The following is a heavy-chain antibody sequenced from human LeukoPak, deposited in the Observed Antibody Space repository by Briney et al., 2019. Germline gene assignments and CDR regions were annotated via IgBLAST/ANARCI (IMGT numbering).Heavy chain of an antibody. CDR1: GGSISSGSYY. J-gene: IGHJ4*02. D-gene: IGHD6-6*01. CDR3: ARAKYSSSRWDY. Sequence: SETLSLTCTVSGGSISSGSYYWSWIRQPPGKGLEWIGYIYYSGSTTYNPSLKSRVTISLDTSKNQFSLKLSSVTAADTAVYYCARAKYSSSRWDYWGQGTLVTVSS. CDR2: IYYSGST. V-gene: IGHV4-61*01.